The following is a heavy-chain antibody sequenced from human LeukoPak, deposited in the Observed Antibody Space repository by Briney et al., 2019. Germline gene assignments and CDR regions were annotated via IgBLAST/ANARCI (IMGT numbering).Heavy chain of an antibody. CDR3: AELGITMIGGV. Sequence: TGGSLRLSCAASGFTCSRCGMSWVRQAPGKGLEWVSAISGSGGSTYYADSVKGRFTISRDNAKNSLYLQMNSLRAEDTAVYYCAELGITMIGGVWGKGTTVTISS. CDR2: ISGSGGST. D-gene: IGHD3-10*02. CDR1: GFTCSRCG. J-gene: IGHJ6*04. V-gene: IGHV3-23*01.